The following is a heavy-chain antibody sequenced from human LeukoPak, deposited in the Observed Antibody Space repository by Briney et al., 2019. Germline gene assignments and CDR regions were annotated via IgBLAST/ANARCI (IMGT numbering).Heavy chain of an antibody. J-gene: IGHJ5*02. Sequence: SETLSLTCTVSNGSISSYYWTWIRQPPGKGLDWIGNIYHSGSPDYNPSLKSRVTISVDTSKNQFSLKLSSVTAADTAVYYCARVRRAASAFDPWGQGTLVTVSS. CDR3: ARVRRAASAFDP. V-gene: IGHV4-59*01. CDR2: IYHSGSP. CDR1: NGSISSYY. D-gene: IGHD6-13*01.